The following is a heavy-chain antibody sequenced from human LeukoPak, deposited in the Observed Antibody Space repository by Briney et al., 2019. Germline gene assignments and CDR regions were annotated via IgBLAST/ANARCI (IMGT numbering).Heavy chain of an antibody. Sequence: SETLSLTCTVSGGSISSHYWSWIRQPPGKGLEWIGYIYYSGSTNYNPSLKSRVTISVDTSKNQFSLKLSSVTAADTAVYYCASCSGGSCYPLYWGQGTLVTVSS. D-gene: IGHD2-15*01. CDR1: GGSISSHY. CDR2: IYYSGST. J-gene: IGHJ4*02. CDR3: ASCSGGSCYPLY. V-gene: IGHV4-59*11.